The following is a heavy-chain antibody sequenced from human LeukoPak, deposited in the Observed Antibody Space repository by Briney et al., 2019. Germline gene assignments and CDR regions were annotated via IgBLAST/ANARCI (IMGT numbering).Heavy chain of an antibody. CDR1: GFTFSSYA. J-gene: IGHJ6*02. V-gene: IGHV3-21*01. D-gene: IGHD1-14*01. CDR2: ISSSSSYI. CDR3: ARDQGSENYYYYYYGMDV. Sequence: PGGSLRLSCAASGFTFSSYAMHWVRQAPGKGLEWVSSISSSSSYIYYADSVKGRFTISRDNAKNSLYLQMNSLRAEDTAVYYCARDQGSENYYYYYYGMDVWGQGTTVTVSS.